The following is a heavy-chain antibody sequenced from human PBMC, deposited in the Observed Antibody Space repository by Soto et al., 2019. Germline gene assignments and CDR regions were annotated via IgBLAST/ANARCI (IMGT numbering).Heavy chain of an antibody. Sequence: GGSLRLSCEVSGFSFSISAMNWVRQAPGKGLEWVSSINSGSTSVRYADSVKGRFTISRDNANNSLSLHRNSLRVEDTAIYYSGSTNYNPSLKSRVTISVDTSKNQFSLKLSSVTAADTAVYYCATGSTGYSSSWRPPVPGSNDAFDIWGQGTMVTVSS. V-gene: IGHV3-21*01. CDR3: GSTNYNPSLKSRVTISVDTSKNQFSLKLSSVTAADTAVYYCATGSTGYSSSWRPPVPGSNDAFDI. D-gene: IGHD3-10*01. J-gene: IGHJ3*02. CDR1: GFSFSISA. CDR2: INSGSTSV.